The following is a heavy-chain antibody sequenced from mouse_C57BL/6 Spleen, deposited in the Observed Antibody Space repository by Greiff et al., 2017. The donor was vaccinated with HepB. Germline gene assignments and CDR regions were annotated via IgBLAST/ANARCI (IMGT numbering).Heavy chain of an antibody. CDR2: IYPGSGST. D-gene: IGHD2-2*01. V-gene: IGHV1-55*01. J-gene: IGHJ3*01. CDR3: ARRGYDVAWFAY. Sequence: QVQLQQPGAELVKPGASVKMSCKASGYTFTSYWITWVKQWPGQGLEWIGDIYPGSGSTNYNEKFKSKATLTVDTSSSTAYMQLSSLTSEDSAVYYCARRGYDVAWFAYWGQGTLVTVSA. CDR1: GYTFTSYW.